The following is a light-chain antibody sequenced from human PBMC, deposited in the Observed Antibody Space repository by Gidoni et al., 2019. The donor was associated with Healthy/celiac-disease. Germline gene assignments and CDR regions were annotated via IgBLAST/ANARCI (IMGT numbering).Light chain of an antibody. CDR1: QSVSSY. V-gene: IGKV3-11*01. J-gene: IGKJ4*01. CDR3: QQRSNWPLT. Sequence: EIVLTQSQATLSLSPGERATLSCRASQSVSSYLAWYQQNPGQAPWLLIYDASNRATVIPARFSGSGSGTDFTLTISSLEPEDFAVYYCQQRSNWPLTFGGGTKLEIK. CDR2: DAS.